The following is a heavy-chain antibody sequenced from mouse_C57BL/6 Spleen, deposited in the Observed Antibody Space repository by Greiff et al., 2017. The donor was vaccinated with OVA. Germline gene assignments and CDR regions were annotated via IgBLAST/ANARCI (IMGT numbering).Heavy chain of an antibody. D-gene: IGHD4-1*01. CDR3: AGRGVWDAMDY. CDR2: IYPGDGDT. V-gene: IGHV1-82*01. J-gene: IGHJ4*01. CDR1: GYAFSSSW. Sequence: QVQLQQPGPELVKPGASVKISCKASGYAFSSSWMNWVKQRPGQGLEWIGRIYPGDGDTNYNGKFKGKATLTADKSSSTAYMQLSSLTSEDSAVYFCAGRGVWDAMDYWGQGTSVTVSS.